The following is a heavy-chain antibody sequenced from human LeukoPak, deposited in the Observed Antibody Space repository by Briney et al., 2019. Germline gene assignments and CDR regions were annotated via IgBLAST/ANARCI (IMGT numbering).Heavy chain of an antibody. V-gene: IGHV3-30*18. J-gene: IGHJ4*02. CDR2: VSSNGTSK. Sequence: GGSLRLSCAASGFTFSSYEMNWVRQAPGKGLEWVGHVSSNGTSKYNGDSVKGRLTVSRDNSKNTLFLQMTSLRPEDTAVYYCAKGDSFDQWGRGTQVIVSS. CDR1: GFTFSSYE. D-gene: IGHD3-3*01. CDR3: AKGDSFDQ.